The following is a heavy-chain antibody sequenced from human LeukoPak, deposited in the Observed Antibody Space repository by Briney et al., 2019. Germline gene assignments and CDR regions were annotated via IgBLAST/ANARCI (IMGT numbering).Heavy chain of an antibody. CDR2: ISDNEGRT. J-gene: IGHJ4*02. Sequence: PGRSLRLSCAASGFTFNYNAMSWVRQAPGKGMEWVSSISDNEGRTYYTDSVKRRFSISRDNTKNTVYLQMHNLRADDTAVYFCARHDSFIPYWGQGALVTVSS. V-gene: IGHV3-23*01. CDR3: ARHDSFIPY. CDR1: GFTFNYNA. D-gene: IGHD5-18*01.